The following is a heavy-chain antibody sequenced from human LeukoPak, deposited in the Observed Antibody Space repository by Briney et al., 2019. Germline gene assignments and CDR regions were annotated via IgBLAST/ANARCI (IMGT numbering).Heavy chain of an antibody. CDR3: ASHRARAFDI. CDR2: ICYSGTT. V-gene: IGHV4-31*03. Sequence: SQTLSLTCTVSGASISSGGYCWSWIRQHPGKGLEWIGYICYSGTTYYNPSLKSRVTISVDMSENQFSLKLSSVTAADTAVYYCASHRARAFDIWGQGTMVTVSS. CDR1: GASISSGGYC. J-gene: IGHJ3*02.